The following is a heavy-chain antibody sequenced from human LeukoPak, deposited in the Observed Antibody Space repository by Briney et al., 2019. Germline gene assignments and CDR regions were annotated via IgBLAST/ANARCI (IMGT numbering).Heavy chain of an antibody. CDR2: IYHSGST. CDR3: ARGRVMDV. J-gene: IGHJ6*03. V-gene: IGHV4-39*07. Sequence: PSGTLSLTCTVSGGSISNYWAWIRQPPGRGLEWIGTIYHSGSTYYNPSLKSRVTISVDTSKNQFSLKLSSVTAADTAVYYCARGRVMDVWGKGTTVTVSS. CDR1: GGSISNY.